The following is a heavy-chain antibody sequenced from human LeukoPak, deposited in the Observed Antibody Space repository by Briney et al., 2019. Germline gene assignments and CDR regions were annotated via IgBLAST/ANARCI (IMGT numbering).Heavy chain of an antibody. CDR1: GYTFTSYG. V-gene: IGHV1-18*01. Sequence: ASVKVPCKASGYTFTSYGISWVRQAPGQGLEWMGWISAYNGNTNYAQKLQGRVTMTTDTSTSTAYMELRSLRSDDTAVYYCARDPATVGNNWFDPWGQGTLVTVSS. CDR3: ARDPATVGNNWFDP. J-gene: IGHJ5*02. CDR2: ISAYNGNT.